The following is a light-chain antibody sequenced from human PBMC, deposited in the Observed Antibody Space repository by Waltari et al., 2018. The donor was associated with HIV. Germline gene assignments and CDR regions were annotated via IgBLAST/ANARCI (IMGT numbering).Light chain of an antibody. J-gene: IGLJ1*01. CDR1: SSDVGGYNY. V-gene: IGLV2-8*01. CDR3: SSYAGSNNSYV. CDR2: EVN. Sequence: QSALTQPPSASGSPGQSVTISCTGTSSDVGGYNYVSWYQQHPGKAPKLIIYEVNKRPSGVPDRFSGSKSGNTASLAVSGLQADDEADYYCSSYAGSNNSYVFGTGTKVTVL.